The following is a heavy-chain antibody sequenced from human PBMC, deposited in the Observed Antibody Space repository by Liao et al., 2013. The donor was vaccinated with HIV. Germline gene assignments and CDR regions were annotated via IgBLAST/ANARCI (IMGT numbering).Heavy chain of an antibody. V-gene: IGHV4-61*02. CDR3: ARENGYNYGSYYYYYYMDV. J-gene: IGHJ6*03. D-gene: IGHD5-18*01. CDR2: ILTSGNT. CDR1: GGSINSGLYY. Sequence: QVQLQESGPGLVKPSQTLSLTCTVSGGSINSGLYYWTWIRQPAGKRLEWIGRILTSGNTNYNPSLRSRVTISLDTSKNQFSLKLSSVTAADTAVYYCARENGYNYGSYYYYYYMDVWGERDHGHRLL.